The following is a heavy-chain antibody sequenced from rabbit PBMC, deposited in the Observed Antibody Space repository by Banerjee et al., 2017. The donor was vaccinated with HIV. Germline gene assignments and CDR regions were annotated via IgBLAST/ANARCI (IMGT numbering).Heavy chain of an antibody. D-gene: IGHD2-1*01. CDR1: GFSFSSGYC. CDR3: ARDGRGIYDDYGDYYFTL. Sequence: QEQLEESGGGLVKPEGSLTLTCTASGFSFSSGYCMCWVRQAPGKGLEWIACINTSSGNTVYASWAKGRFTISRSTSLNTVDLRMTSLTAADTATYFCARDGRGIYDDYGDYYFTLWGQGTLVTVS. J-gene: IGHJ4*01. V-gene: IGHV1S43*01. CDR2: INTSSGNT.